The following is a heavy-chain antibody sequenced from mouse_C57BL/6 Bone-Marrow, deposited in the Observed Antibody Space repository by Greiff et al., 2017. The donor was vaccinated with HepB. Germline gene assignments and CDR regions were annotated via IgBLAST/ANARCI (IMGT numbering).Heavy chain of an antibody. Sequence: VMLVESGPELVKPGASVKLSCKASGYTFTSYDINWVKQRPGQGLAWIGWIYPSDGSTKYNEKFKGKATLTVDTSSSTAYMELHSLTSEDSAVYFCARFGTTVVREDYWGQGTTLTVSS. J-gene: IGHJ2*01. CDR1: GYTFTSYD. V-gene: IGHV1-85*01. CDR2: IYPSDGST. CDR3: ARFGTTVVREDY. D-gene: IGHD1-1*01.